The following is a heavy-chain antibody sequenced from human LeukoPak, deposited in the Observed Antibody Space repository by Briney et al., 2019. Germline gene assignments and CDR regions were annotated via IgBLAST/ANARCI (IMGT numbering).Heavy chain of an antibody. D-gene: IGHD3-10*01. CDR3: ARDQREGTYYYGSGSYLRYYYMDV. V-gene: IGHV4-4*07. CDR1: GGSISSYY. CDR2: IYTSGST. Sequence: PSETLSLTCTVSGGSISSYYWSWIRQPAGKGLEWIGRIYTSGSTNYNPSLKSRVTMSVDTSKNQFSLKLSSVTAADTAVYYCARDQREGTYYYGSGSYLRYYYMDVWGKGTTVTISS. J-gene: IGHJ6*03.